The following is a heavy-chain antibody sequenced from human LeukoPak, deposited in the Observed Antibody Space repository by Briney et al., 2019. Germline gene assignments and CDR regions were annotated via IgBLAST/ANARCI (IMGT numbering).Heavy chain of an antibody. CDR2: IYYSGST. Sequence: SSETLSLTCTVSGGSISSSSYYWGWIRQPPGKGLEWIANIYYSGSTYYNPSLKSRVTISVDTSKNQLSLKLSAVTAADTAVYYCARAAYDFWSGYPDAFDIWGQGTMVTVSS. D-gene: IGHD3-3*01. CDR1: GGSISSSSYY. J-gene: IGHJ3*02. CDR3: ARAAYDFWSGYPDAFDI. V-gene: IGHV4-39*07.